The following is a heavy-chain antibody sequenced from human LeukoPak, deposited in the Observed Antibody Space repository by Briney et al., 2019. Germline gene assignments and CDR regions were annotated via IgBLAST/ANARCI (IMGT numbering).Heavy chain of an antibody. CDR2: IYYSGST. V-gene: IGHV4-39*01. Sequence: SETLSLTCTVSGGSISSSSYYWGWIRQPPGKGLEWIGSIYYSGSTYYNPSLKSRVTISVDTSKNQFSLKLSSVTAADTAVYYCARARSGSYYGNFDYWGQGTLVTVSS. J-gene: IGHJ4*02. D-gene: IGHD3-10*01. CDR1: GGSISSSSYY. CDR3: ARARSGSYYGNFDY.